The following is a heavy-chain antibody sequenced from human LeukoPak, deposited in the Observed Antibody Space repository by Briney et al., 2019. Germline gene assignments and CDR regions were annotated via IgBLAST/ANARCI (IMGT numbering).Heavy chain of an antibody. J-gene: IGHJ4*02. CDR1: GYTFTNYG. CDR2: ISTYDGNT. V-gene: IGHV1-18*04. D-gene: IGHD3-10*01. Sequence: GASVKVSCKASGYTFTNYGISWVRQAPGQGPEWMGWISTYDGNTKSAQKFQGRVTMTTDTSTSTAYMELRSLRSDDTAVYYCARDGYGSGKGFFDYWGQGTLVTVSS. CDR3: ARDGYGSGKGFFDY.